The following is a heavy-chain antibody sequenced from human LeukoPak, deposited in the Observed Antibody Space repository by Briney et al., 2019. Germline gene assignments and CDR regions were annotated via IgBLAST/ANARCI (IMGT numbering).Heavy chain of an antibody. Sequence: SETLSLTCTVSGYSISSGHYWGWIRQPPGKGLEWIGSIYHSGSTYYNPSLKSRVTISVDTSKNQFSLKLSSVTAVDTAVYYCARAGLREGAFDIWGQGTMVTVSS. CDR1: GYSISSGHY. CDR2: IYHSGST. V-gene: IGHV4-38-2*02. J-gene: IGHJ3*02. CDR3: ARAGLREGAFDI. D-gene: IGHD4-17*01.